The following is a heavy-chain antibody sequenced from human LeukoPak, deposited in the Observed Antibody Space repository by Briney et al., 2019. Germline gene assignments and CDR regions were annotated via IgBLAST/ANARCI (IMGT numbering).Heavy chain of an antibody. J-gene: IGHJ3*02. CDR1: GGSFSGYY. V-gene: IGHV4-34*01. CDR3: ARGMSTVYHYYGSGSRRAFDI. D-gene: IGHD3-10*01. Sequence: SETLSLTCAVYGGSFSGYYWSWIRQPPGKGLEWIGEINHSGSTNYNPSLKSRVTISVDTSKNQFSLKLSSVTAADTAVYYCARGMSTVYHYYGSGSRRAFDIWGQGTMVTVSS. CDR2: INHSGST.